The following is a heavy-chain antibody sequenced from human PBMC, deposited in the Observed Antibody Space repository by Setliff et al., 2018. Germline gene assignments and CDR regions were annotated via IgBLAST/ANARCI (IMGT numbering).Heavy chain of an antibody. CDR2: IYYSGST. Sequence: SETLSLTCTVSGGSISSYYWSWIRQPPGKGLEWIGYIYYSGSTNYNPSLKSRVTMSVDTSKNQFSLKVDSVTAADTARYYCARDGDYFGSGNRFDPWGQGTLVTVSS. V-gene: IGHV4-59*01. J-gene: IGHJ5*02. D-gene: IGHD3-10*01. CDR1: GGSISSYY. CDR3: ARDGDYFGSGNRFDP.